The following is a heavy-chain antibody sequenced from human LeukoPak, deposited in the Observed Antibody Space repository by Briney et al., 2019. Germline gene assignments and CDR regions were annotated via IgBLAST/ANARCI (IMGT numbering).Heavy chain of an antibody. CDR3: ARGYSSGWYATQTFDY. CDR1: GFTFSSSS. D-gene: IGHD6-19*01. CDR2: ISSSSTI. V-gene: IGHV3-48*01. J-gene: IGHJ4*01. Sequence: GGSLRLSCATSGFTFSSSSMNWVRQAPGKGLEWVSYISSSSTIYYADSVKGRFTISRDNAKNSLYLQMNSLRAEDTALYYCARGYSSGWYATQTFDYWGQGTLVTVSS.